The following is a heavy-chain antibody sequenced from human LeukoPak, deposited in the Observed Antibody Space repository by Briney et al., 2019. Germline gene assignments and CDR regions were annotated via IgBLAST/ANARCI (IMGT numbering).Heavy chain of an antibody. CDR1: GDSISPYY. J-gene: IGHJ4*02. CDR3: SRGGGQWLIPDFDY. Sequence: SETLSLTCTVSGDSISPYYWSWIRQSAGKGLQWIGRVSAGGTTDYNPSLKSRVTMSVDTSKTQFSLKMTSVTAADTAVYYCSRGGGQWLIPDFDYWGQGLLVIVSS. V-gene: IGHV4-4*07. CDR2: VSAGGTT. D-gene: IGHD6-19*01.